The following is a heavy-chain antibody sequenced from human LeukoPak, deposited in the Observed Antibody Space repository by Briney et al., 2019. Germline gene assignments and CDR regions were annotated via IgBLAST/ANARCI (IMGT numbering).Heavy chain of an antibody. CDR3: ASSPTDVVVPATYGYYMDV. J-gene: IGHJ6*03. D-gene: IGHD2-2*01. CDR2: IYYSGST. CDR1: GGSISSYY. V-gene: IGHV4-59*01. Sequence: PSETLSLTCTVSGGSISSYYWSWIRQPPGKGLEWIGYIYYSGSTNYNPSLKSRVTISVDTSKNQFSLKLSSVTAADTAVYYCASSPTDVVVPATYGYYMDVWGKGTTVTVSS.